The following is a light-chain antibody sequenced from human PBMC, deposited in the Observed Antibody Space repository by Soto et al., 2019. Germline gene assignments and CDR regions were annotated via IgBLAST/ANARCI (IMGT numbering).Light chain of an antibody. J-gene: IGLJ1*01. CDR1: SSDVGGYKY. CDR3: SSYTSSSTYV. CDR2: EVS. V-gene: IGLV2-14*01. Sequence: QSARTQPASVSGSPGQSITISCTGTSSDVGGYKYVSWYQQHPGKAPKLMIYEVSNRPSGVSNRFSGSKSGNTASLTLSGLQAEDEADYYCSSYTSSSTYVFGTGTKVTVL.